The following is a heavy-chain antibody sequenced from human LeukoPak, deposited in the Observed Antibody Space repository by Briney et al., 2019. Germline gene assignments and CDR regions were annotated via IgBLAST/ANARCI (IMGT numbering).Heavy chain of an antibody. CDR3: ARGAWELLVGWFDP. CDR1: GGSISSGSYY. D-gene: IGHD1-26*01. CDR2: IYTSGST. V-gene: IGHV4-61*02. Sequence: SETLSLTCTVSGGSISSGSYYWSWIRQPAGKGLEWIGRIYTSGSTNYNPSLKSRVTISVDTSKNQFSLKQSSVTAADTAVYYCARGAWELLVGWFDPWGQGTLVTVSS. J-gene: IGHJ5*02.